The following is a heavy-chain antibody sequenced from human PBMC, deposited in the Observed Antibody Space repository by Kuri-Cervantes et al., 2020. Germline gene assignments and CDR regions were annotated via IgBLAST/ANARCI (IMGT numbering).Heavy chain of an antibody. D-gene: IGHD6-19*01. J-gene: IGHJ6*02. Sequence: ASVKVSCKASGYTFTGYYMHWVRQAPGQGLEWMGWINPNSGGTNYAQKFQGRVTMTRDTSISTAYMELSRLRSDDTAVYYCASAYRGGYSSGWFLGDYWGQGTTVTVS. V-gene: IGHV1-2*02. CDR2: INPNSGGT. CDR3: ASAYRGGYSSGWFLGDY. CDR1: GYTFTGYY.